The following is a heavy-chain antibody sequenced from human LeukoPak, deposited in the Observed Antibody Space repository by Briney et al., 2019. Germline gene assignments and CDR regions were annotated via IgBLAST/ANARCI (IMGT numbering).Heavy chain of an antibody. CDR2: IYDTV. V-gene: IGHV1-69*05. Sequence: IYDTVKYARKFQGRVTLTTDESTNTVYMDLTSLSSEDTAVYYCAAPAFYYDTRGYQPRFDHWGQGTPITVSS. J-gene: IGHJ4*02. CDR3: AAPAFYYDTRGYQPRFDH. D-gene: IGHD3-22*01.